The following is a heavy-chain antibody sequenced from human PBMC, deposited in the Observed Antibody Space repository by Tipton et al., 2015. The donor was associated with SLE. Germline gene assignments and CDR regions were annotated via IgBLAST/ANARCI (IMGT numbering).Heavy chain of an antibody. CDR3: ARGYIVVVPAAAANWFDP. J-gene: IGHJ5*02. Sequence: TLSLTCAVYGGSFSGYYWSWIRQPPGKGLEWIGEINHSGSTNYNPSLKSRVTISVDTSKNQFSLKLSSVTAADTAVYYCARGYIVVVPAAAANWFDPWGQGTLVTVSS. CDR2: INHSGST. D-gene: IGHD2-2*01. V-gene: IGHV4-34*01. CDR1: GGSFSGYY.